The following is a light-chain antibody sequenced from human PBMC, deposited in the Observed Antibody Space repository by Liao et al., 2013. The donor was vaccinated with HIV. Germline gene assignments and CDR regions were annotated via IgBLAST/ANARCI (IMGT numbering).Light chain of an antibody. CDR2: YDH. CDR3: QVWDRSSGHPNV. V-gene: IGLV3-21*04. J-gene: IGLJ1*01. CDR1: NIGSKS. Sequence: SYVLTQPPSVSVAPGKAASITCGGNNIGSKSVHWYQQKSGQAPVLVIYYDHDRPSGIPERFSGSNSGNTATLIISRVEAGDEADYYCQVWDRSSGHPNVFGLGTKVTVL.